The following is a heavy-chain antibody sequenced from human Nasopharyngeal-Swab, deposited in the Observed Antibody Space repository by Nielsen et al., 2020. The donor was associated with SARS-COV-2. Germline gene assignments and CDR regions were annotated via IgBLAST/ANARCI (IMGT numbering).Heavy chain of an antibody. D-gene: IGHD1-26*01. J-gene: IGHJ6*03. CDR1: GGSISSDY. CDR2: ISHSGST. CDR3: ARTSGTHYVSYMDV. V-gene: IGHV4-30-2*01. Sequence: LRLSCTVSGGSISSDYWTWIRQPPGKGLEWIGYISHSGSTYNNPSLKSRIIISADRSKNQFSLKLNSVTAADTAVYFCARTSGTHYVSYMDVWGKGITVTVS.